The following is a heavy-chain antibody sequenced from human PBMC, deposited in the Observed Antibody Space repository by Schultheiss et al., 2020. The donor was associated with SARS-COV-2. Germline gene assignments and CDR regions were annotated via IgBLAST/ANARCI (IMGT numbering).Heavy chain of an antibody. J-gene: IGHJ5*02. Sequence: GGSLRLSCAASGFTFSSYGMHWVRQAPGKGLEWVSGISWNSGSIGYADSVKGRFTISRDNAKNSLYLQMNSLRAEDTAVYYCARANWFDPWGQGTLVTVSS. CDR1: GFTFSSYG. CDR3: ARANWFDP. V-gene: IGHV3-48*04. CDR2: ISWNSGSI.